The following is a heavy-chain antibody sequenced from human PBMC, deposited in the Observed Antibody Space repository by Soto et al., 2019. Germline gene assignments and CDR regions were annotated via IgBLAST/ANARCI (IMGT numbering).Heavy chain of an antibody. CDR3: ARSSGYSYGRFDY. D-gene: IGHD5-18*01. CDR1: GGSISSYY. Sequence: SETLSLTGTVSGGSISSYYWSWIRQPPGKGLEWIGYIYYSGSTNYNPSLKSRVTISVDTSKNQFSLKLSSVTAADTAVYYCARSSGYSYGRFDYWGQGTLVTVSS. J-gene: IGHJ4*02. CDR2: IYYSGST. V-gene: IGHV4-59*01.